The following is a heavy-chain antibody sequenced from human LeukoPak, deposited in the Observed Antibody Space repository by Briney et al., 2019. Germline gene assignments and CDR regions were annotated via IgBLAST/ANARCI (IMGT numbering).Heavy chain of an antibody. Sequence: ASVKVSCKASGGTFSSYAISWVRQAPGQGLEWMGWISAYNGNTNYAQKLQGRVTMTTDTSTSTAYMELRSLRSDDTAVYYCAREEESYYDSSGYYRFDPWGQGTLVTVSS. CDR1: GGTFSSYA. D-gene: IGHD3-22*01. J-gene: IGHJ5*02. CDR3: AREEESYYDSSGYYRFDP. CDR2: ISAYNGNT. V-gene: IGHV1-18*01.